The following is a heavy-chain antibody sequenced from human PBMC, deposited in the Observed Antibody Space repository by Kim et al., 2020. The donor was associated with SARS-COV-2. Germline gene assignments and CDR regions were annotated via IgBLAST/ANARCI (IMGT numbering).Heavy chain of an antibody. CDR1: GFTFSSYA. V-gene: IGHV3-23*03. CDR3: AKNYYDSSGYYRRLDAFDI. J-gene: IGHJ3*02. D-gene: IGHD3-22*01. CDR2: IYSGGSST. Sequence: GGSLRLSCAASGFTFSSYAMSWVRQAPGKGLEWVSVIYSGGSSTYYADSVKGRFTISRDNSKNTLYLQMNSLRAEDTAVYYCAKNYYDSSGYYRRLDAFDIWGQGTMVTVSS.